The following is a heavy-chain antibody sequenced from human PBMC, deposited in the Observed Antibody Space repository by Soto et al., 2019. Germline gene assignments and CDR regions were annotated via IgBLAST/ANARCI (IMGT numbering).Heavy chain of an antibody. J-gene: IGHJ4*02. V-gene: IGHV1-3*01. CDR3: AREDQGILYYDILTATAGFDY. Sequence: GASVKLSCTASGYTFTSYAMHWVRQAPGQRLEWMGWINAGNGNTKYSQKFQGRVTITRDTSASTAYMELSSLRSEDTAVYYCAREDQGILYYDILTATAGFDYWGQGTLVTVS. D-gene: IGHD3-9*01. CDR2: INAGNGNT. CDR1: GYTFTSYA.